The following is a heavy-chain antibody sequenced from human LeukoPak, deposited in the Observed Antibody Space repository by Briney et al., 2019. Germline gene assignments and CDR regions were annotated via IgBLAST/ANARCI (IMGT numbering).Heavy chain of an antibody. D-gene: IGHD6-25*01. CDR3: ARDAGATRRDAFDI. CDR1: GYSISSGYY. Sequence: SGTLCLTCAVSGYSISSGYYWGWIRQPPGKGLEWIGSIYHSGSTYYNPSLKSRVTISVDTSKNQFSLKLSSVTAADTAVYYCARDAGATRRDAFDIWGQGTMVTVSP. J-gene: IGHJ3*02. CDR2: IYHSGST. V-gene: IGHV4-38-2*02.